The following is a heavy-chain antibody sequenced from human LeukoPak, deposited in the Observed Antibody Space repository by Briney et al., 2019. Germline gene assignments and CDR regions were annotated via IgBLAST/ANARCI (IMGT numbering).Heavy chain of an antibody. CDR2: ISYDGSNK. V-gene: IGHV3-30*18. J-gene: IGHJ3*02. D-gene: IGHD3-10*01. CDR1: GFTFSSYG. CDR3: AKDLWFGELFHDAFDI. Sequence: GGSLRLSCAASGFTFSSYGMHWVRQAPGKGLEWVAVISYDGSNKYYADSVKGRFTISRDNSKNTLYLQMNSLRAEDTAVYYCAKDLWFGELFHDAFDIWGQGTMVTVSS.